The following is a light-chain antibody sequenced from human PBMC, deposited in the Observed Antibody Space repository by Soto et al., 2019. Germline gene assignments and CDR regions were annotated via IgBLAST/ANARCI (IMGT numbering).Light chain of an antibody. CDR1: QGIRTE. Sequence: AIQMTQSPSSLSASVGDRVTITCRASQGIRTELGWYQQRPGKAPKLLIYAASTLESGVPSRFSASGSGTDFTLTISSLRPEALATYYCLHDYNSPRTFGQGTKVEIK. CDR2: AAS. CDR3: LHDYNSPRT. J-gene: IGKJ1*01. V-gene: IGKV1-6*01.